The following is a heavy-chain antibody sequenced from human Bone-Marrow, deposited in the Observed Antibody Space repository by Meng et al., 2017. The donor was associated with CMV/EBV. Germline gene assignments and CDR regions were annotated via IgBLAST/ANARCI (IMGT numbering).Heavy chain of an antibody. D-gene: IGHD2-2*01. J-gene: IGHJ6*02. Sequence: ASVKVSCKASGYTFTSYGISWVRQAPGQGLEWMGWISAYNGNTNYAQKLQGRVTMTTDTSTSTAYMELRSLRSDDTAVYYCARGGIVVVPAANYYYGMDVWGQGTTVTVSS. CDR3: ARGGIVVVPAANYYYGMDV. V-gene: IGHV1-18*01. CDR2: ISAYNGNT. CDR1: GYTFTSYG.